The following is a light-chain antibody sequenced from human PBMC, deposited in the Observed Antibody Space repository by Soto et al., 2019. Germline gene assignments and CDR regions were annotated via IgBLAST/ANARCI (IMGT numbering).Light chain of an antibody. CDR2: AVS. CDR3: SSYTSSSTPV. J-gene: IGLJ2*01. V-gene: IGLV2-14*01. CDR1: SSDVGGYNY. Sequence: QSALTQPASVSGSPGQSITISCTGTSSDVGGYNYVSWYQQHPGKAPKLMIYAVSNRPSGVSNRFSGSKSGNTASLTISGLQAEDDADYYCSSYTSSSTPVFGGGIKLTV.